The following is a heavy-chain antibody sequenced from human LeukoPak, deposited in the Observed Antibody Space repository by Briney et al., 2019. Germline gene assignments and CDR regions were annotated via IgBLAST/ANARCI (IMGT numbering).Heavy chain of an antibody. CDR3: ARGFWSGYHYYFDY. Sequence: PGGSLRLSCAASGFTVSSNYMSWVRQTPGKGLKWVSVIYSGATTYYADSVKGRFTISRDNSKNTLYLQMNSLRAEDTAVYYCARGFWSGYHYYFDYWGQGTLVTVSS. CDR2: IYSGATT. V-gene: IGHV3-66*02. J-gene: IGHJ4*02. CDR1: GFTVSSNY. D-gene: IGHD3-3*01.